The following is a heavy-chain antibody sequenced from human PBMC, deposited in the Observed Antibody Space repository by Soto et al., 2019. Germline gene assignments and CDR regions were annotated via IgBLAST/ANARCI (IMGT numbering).Heavy chain of an antibody. CDR1: GGSFSGYY. CDR3: ARGLRGSGGSYYRRPFDY. J-gene: IGHJ4*02. V-gene: IGHV4-34*01. Sequence: SETLSLTCAVYGGSFSGYYWSWIRQPPGKGLEWIGEINHSGSTNYNPSLKSRVTISVDTSKNQFSLKLRSVTAADTAVYSCARGLRGSGGSYYRRPFDYWGQGTLVTVSS. CDR2: INHSGST. D-gene: IGHD1-26*01.